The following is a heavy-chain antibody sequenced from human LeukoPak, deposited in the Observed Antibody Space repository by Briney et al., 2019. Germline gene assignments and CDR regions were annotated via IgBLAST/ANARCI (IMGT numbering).Heavy chain of an antibody. Sequence: SETLSLTCTVSGGSISSYYWSWIRQPPGKGLEWIGYIYYSGSTNYNPSLKSRVTISVDTSKNQFSLKLSSVTAADTAVYYCARDPGHYDFWSGSIFDYWGQGTLVTVSS. CDR1: GGSISSYY. D-gene: IGHD3-3*01. J-gene: IGHJ4*02. V-gene: IGHV4-59*01. CDR2: IYYSGST. CDR3: ARDPGHYDFWSGSIFDY.